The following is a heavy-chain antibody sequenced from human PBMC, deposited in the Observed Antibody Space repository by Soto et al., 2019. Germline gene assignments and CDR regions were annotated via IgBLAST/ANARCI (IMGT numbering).Heavy chain of an antibody. D-gene: IGHD2-15*01. CDR2: ISGSGGST. V-gene: IGHV3-23*01. CDR1: GFTFSSYA. CDR3: VRTSLVVAAATREDY. J-gene: IGHJ4*02. Sequence: SGGSLRLSCAASGFTFSSYAMSWVRQAPGKGLEWVSAISGSGGSTYYADSVKGRFTISRDNSKNTLYLQMNSLRAEDTAVYYCVRTSLVVAAATREDYWGQGTLVTVSS.